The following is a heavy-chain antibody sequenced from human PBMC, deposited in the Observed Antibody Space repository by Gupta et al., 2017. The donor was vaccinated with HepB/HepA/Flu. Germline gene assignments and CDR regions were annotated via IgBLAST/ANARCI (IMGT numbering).Heavy chain of an antibody. Sequence: EVQLEESGGGLVQPRGSLRLPCAASGFSFSNDWMNWVRQVSGKGLEGVANINPDGSLRRYVDAVKGRFISSRDNAKNSVYLQLNSLRVEDTAVYYCVRGDMSWGQGTLVTVSP. D-gene: IGHD2-15*01. J-gene: IGHJ5*02. CDR1: GFSFSNDW. CDR2: INPDGSLR. CDR3: VRGDMS. V-gene: IGHV3-7*01.